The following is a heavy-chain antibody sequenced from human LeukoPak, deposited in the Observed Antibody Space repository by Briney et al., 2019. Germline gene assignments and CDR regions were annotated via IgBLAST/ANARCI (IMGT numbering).Heavy chain of an antibody. CDR3: ATGSIWSNYYYYMGV. D-gene: IGHD6-13*01. Sequence: GGSLRLSCAASGFTFSSYWMSWVRQAPGKGLEWVANIKQDGSEKYYVDSVKGRFTISRDNAKNSLYLQMNSLRAEDTALYYCATGSIWSNYYYYMGVWGLGTPVTVSS. CDR1: GFTFSSYW. V-gene: IGHV3-7*01. J-gene: IGHJ6*03. CDR2: IKQDGSEK.